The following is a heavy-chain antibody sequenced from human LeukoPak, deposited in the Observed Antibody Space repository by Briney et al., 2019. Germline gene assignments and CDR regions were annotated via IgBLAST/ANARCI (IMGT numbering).Heavy chain of an antibody. J-gene: IGHJ6*02. CDR1: GFTFSSYG. Sequence: PGGSLRLSCAASGFTFSSYGMHWVRQAPGKGLEWVAVIWYDGSNKYYADSVKGRFTISRDNSKNTLYLQMNSLRAEDTAVYYCAREIRGDYYYYGMDVWGQGTTVTVSS. CDR2: IWYDGSNK. V-gene: IGHV3-33*01. CDR3: AREIRGDYYYYGMDV.